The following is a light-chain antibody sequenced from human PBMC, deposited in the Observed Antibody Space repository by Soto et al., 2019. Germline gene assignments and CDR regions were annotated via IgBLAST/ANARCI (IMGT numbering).Light chain of an antibody. J-gene: IGKJ1*01. CDR3: QQYNDWPRT. CDR2: GAS. Sequence: EIVMTQSPATLSVSPGERVTLSCRASHSIFKNLAWYQQKPGQAPGLLIHGASTRATGIAARFSGSGSGTEFTLTISSLQSEDFAVYYCQQYNDWPRTFGQGTKVEIK. V-gene: IGKV3-15*01. CDR1: HSIFKN.